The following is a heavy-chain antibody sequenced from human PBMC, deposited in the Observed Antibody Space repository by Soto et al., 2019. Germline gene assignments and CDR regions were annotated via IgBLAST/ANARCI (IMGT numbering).Heavy chain of an antibody. CDR1: GFTFSSYG. Sequence: GGSLRLSCAASGFTFSSYGMHWVRQAPGKGLEWVAVIWYDGSNKYYADSVKGRFTISRDNSKNTLYLQMNSLRAEDTAVYYCASQPWEDSDYYYYMDVWGKGTTVTVSS. J-gene: IGHJ6*03. CDR3: ASQPWEDSDYYYYMDV. D-gene: IGHD1-26*01. CDR2: IWYDGSNK. V-gene: IGHV3-33*08.